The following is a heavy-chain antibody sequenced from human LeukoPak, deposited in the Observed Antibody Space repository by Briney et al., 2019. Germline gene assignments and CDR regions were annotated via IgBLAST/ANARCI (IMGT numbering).Heavy chain of an antibody. J-gene: IGHJ4*02. CDR1: GGSISSSSYY. V-gene: IGHV4-39*01. D-gene: IGHD1-26*01. Sequence: PSETLSLTCTVSGGSISSSSYYWGWIRQPPGRGLEWIVSIYYSGSTYYNPSLKSRVTISVDTSKNQFSLKLSSVTAADSAVYYCARHRAVSVVGNFYFDYWGQGILVTVSS. CDR3: ARHRAVSVVGNFYFDY. CDR2: IYYSGST.